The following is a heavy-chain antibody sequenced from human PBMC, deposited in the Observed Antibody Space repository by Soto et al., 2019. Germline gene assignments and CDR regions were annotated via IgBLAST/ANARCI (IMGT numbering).Heavy chain of an antibody. CDR2: ILYSGST. J-gene: IGHJ4*01. D-gene: IGHD6-19*01. Sequence: QLQLQESGPGLVKPSETLSLTCIVSGGSITRNNHYWGWIRQSPGKGLEWIGSILYSGSTNYNPSPKGRVTLSVETPKNQFSLKTSPGTAANPSLSYVAQLVGSGWEQVPIFDTWGQEPWSPSPQ. CDR1: GGSITRNNHY. CDR3: AQLVGSGWEQVPIFDT. V-gene: IGHV4-39*01.